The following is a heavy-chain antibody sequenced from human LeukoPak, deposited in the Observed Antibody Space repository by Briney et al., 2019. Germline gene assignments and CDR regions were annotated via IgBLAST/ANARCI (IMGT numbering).Heavy chain of an antibody. CDR2: ISDTGNT. V-gene: IGHV4-59*08. Sequence: SETLSLTCTVSGGSISSHYWSWIRQPPGKGLEWIGYISDTGNTIYNTSIESRVSISVDTSKNQFSLKLSSVTAADTAVYYCARHTIRGVVFDYWGRGTRVTVSS. J-gene: IGHJ4*02. CDR3: ARHTIRGVVFDY. CDR1: GGSISSHY. D-gene: IGHD3-10*01.